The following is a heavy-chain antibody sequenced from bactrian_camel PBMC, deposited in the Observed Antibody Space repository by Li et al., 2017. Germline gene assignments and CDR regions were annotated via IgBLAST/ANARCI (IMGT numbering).Heavy chain of an antibody. Sequence: QVQLVESGEGAVQAGGSLRLSCSASGFTFSGVWMSWVRQAPGKGLEWVSRVRNRDDGDTTYYADSVKGRFTISRDNAKNTVYLQMDALKSEDTALYSCCTDRMVGHCGRGTQVTVS. CDR1: GFTFSGVW. J-gene: IGHJ4*01. V-gene: IGHV3S1*01. D-gene: IGHD5*01. CDR3: CTDRMVGH. CDR2: RNRDDGDTT.